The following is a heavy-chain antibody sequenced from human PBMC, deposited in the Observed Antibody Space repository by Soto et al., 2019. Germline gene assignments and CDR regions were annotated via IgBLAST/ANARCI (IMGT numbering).Heavy chain of an antibody. CDR1: GASISHFY. J-gene: IGHJ4*02. D-gene: IGHD2-21*01. V-gene: IGHV4-59*01. CDR2: IYYSGST. CDR3: ARGNVVPLDY. Sequence: SETLSLTCTVSGASISHFYWSWIRQPPGKGLEWIGYIYYSGSTSYNPSLKSRVTISVDTSKNQFSLKLSSVTAADTAVYYCARGNVVPLDYWGQGTLVTVSS.